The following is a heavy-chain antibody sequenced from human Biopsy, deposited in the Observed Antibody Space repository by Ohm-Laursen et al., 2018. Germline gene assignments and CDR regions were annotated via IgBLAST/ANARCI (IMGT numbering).Heavy chain of an antibody. J-gene: IGHJ6*02. CDR1: GFTFSSYS. CDR3: ARDSRRTAREGGMDV. CDR2: ISETSSHI. D-gene: IGHD6-6*01. Sequence: SLRLSCAASGFTFSSYSMNWVRQAPGKGLEWISYISETSSHIYDADSVKGRFTVARDNDKNSLYLKLNSLRAEDTAVYYCARDSRRTAREGGMDVWGQGTTVTVSS. V-gene: IGHV3-21*01.